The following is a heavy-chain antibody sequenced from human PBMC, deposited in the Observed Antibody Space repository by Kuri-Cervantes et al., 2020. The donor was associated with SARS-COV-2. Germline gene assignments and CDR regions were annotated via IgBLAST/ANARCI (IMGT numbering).Heavy chain of an antibody. Sequence: ASVKVSCKASGYTFTSYDINWVRQATGQGLEWMGWMNPNSGNTGYAQKFQGRVTMTRNTSISTAYMELSSLRSEDTAVYYCARRFYCRSWYNYYYYGMEVWGQGTKVTVSS. CDR3: ARRFYCRSWYNYYYYGMEV. J-gene: IGHJ6*02. CDR1: GYTFTSYD. CDR2: MNPNSGNT. V-gene: IGHV1-8*01. D-gene: IGHD6-13*01.